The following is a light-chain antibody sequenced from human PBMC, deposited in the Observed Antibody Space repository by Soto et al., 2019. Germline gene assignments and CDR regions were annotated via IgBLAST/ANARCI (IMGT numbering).Light chain of an antibody. J-gene: IGLJ1*01. V-gene: IGLV2-23*02. CDR3: SPNEGRFYV. Sequence: QSVLTQPASVSGSPGQSITISCTGTSSDVGSYNLVSWYQQHPGKAPKLMIYEVSKRPSGVSNRFSGSKSGNTASLTISGLQAGDEVIFSRSPNEGRFYVFG. CDR2: EVS. CDR1: SSDVGSYNL.